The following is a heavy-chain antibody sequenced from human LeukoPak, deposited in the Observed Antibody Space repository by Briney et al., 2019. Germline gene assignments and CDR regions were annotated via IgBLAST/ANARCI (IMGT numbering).Heavy chain of an antibody. CDR2: INPNSGGT. CDR3: ARAGGRSWFDP. Sequence: ASVKVSCKASGYTFTGYYMHWVRQAPGQGLEWMGSINPNSGGTNYAQKFQGRVTMTTDTSMSTAYMELSRLASDDTAVYYCARAGGRSWFDPWGQGTLVTVSS. J-gene: IGHJ5*02. V-gene: IGHV1-2*02. CDR1: GYTFTGYY.